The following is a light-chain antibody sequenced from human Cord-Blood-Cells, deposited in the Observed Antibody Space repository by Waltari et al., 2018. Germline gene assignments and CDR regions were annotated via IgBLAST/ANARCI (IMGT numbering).Light chain of an antibody. CDR3: CSYAGSSTHEV. V-gene: IGLV2-23*01. CDR2: EGS. CDR1: SSDVGSYNL. Sequence: QSALTQPASVSGSPGQSITISCTGTSSDVGSYNLVSCYQQHPGKAPKLMIYEGSKRPAGVSNRFSGSKSGNTASLTISGLQAEDEADYYCCSYAGSSTHEVFGGGTKLTVL. J-gene: IGLJ2*01.